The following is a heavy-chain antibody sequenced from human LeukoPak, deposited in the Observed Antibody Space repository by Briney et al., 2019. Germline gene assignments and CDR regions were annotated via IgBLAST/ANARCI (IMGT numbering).Heavy chain of an antibody. Sequence: GGSLRLSCAASGFTFSSYSMNWVRQAPGKGLEWVSSISSSSSYIYYADSVKGRFTISRDNAKNSLYLQMNSLRAEDTAVYYCAREGSSSWYYYYYYTDVWGKGTTVTVSS. V-gene: IGHV3-21*01. CDR3: AREGSSSWYYYYYYTDV. J-gene: IGHJ6*03. D-gene: IGHD6-13*01. CDR1: GFTFSSYS. CDR2: ISSSSSYI.